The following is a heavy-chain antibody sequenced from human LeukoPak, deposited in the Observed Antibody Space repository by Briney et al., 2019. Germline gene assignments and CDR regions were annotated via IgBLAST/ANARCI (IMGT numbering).Heavy chain of an antibody. CDR3: ARRGYCSGTSCYFDY. Sequence: ASVKVSCKASGYTFTSFYMHWVRQAPGQGLEWVGIINPSGGSTTYAQTFQGRVTPTRDMSTSTVYMELSSLRSEDTAVYYCARRGYCSGTSCYFDYWGQGTLVTVSS. CDR2: INPSGGST. V-gene: IGHV1-46*01. D-gene: IGHD2-2*01. J-gene: IGHJ4*02. CDR1: GYTFTSFY.